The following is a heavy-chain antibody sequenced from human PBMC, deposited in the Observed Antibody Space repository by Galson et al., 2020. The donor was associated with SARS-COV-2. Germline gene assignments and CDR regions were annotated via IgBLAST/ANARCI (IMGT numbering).Heavy chain of an antibody. D-gene: IGHD6-13*01. V-gene: IGHV2-26*01. J-gene: IGHJ5*02. CDR3: ARIHSLNSSSWYYWFDP. CDR1: GFSLSNARMG. CDR2: IFSNDEK. Sequence: SGPTLVKPTERLTLTCTVSGFSLSNARMGVSWIRQPPGKALEWLAHIFSNDEKSYSTSLKSRLTISKDTSKSQVVLTMTNMDPVDTPTYYCARIHSLNSSSWYYWFDPWGQGTLVTVSS.